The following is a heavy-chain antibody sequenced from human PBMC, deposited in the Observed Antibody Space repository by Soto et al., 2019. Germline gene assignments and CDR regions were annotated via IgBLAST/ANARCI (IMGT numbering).Heavy chain of an antibody. CDR2: ISWNSGNI. V-gene: IGHV3-9*01. CDR1: GFTFDDYV. J-gene: IGHJ4*02. D-gene: IGHD3-16*01. CDR3: ATGLSAVPSYLDY. Sequence: EVQLVESGGGLVQPGRSLRLSCVAAGFTFDDYVIHWVRQVPGKGLEWVSGISWNSGNIDYADSVKGRFTISRDNAMNSLFLQMNRVIPEDPALYYCATGLSAVPSYLDYWGQGTLVPGSS.